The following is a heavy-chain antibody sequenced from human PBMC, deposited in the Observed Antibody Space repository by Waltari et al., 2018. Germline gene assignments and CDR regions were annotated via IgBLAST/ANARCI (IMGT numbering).Heavy chain of an antibody. D-gene: IGHD3-16*01. Sequence: QVQLPQWVAGLLKTSETLSLTCAVYGGSLSTYYWTWIRQSPGKGLEWIGEIIHSGSTYYNPSLMSRVTISVDTSKNQFSLDLTSVTAADTAVYYCARGRGVDNGGWFDPWGQGTLVTVSS. CDR3: ARGRGVDNGGWFDP. CDR1: GGSLSTYY. J-gene: IGHJ5*02. V-gene: IGHV4-34*02. CDR2: IIHSGST.